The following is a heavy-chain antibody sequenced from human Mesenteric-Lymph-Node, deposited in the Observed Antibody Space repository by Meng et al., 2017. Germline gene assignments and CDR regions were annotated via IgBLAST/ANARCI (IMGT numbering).Heavy chain of an antibody. Sequence: QRTEPRHVQLKPSQTLPLTSAVSSGPIVSTDYSCSWIRRPPGKGLEWIGYIYYSVSTYYNPSLRSRVAISIDTSKNQFSLKLTSVTAADTAVYFCARTNYGDYNWFDPWGQGTLVTVSS. CDR3: ARTNYGDYNWFDP. D-gene: IGHD4-17*01. CDR1: SGPIVSTDYS. J-gene: IGHJ5*02. CDR2: IYYSVST. V-gene: IGHV4-31*11.